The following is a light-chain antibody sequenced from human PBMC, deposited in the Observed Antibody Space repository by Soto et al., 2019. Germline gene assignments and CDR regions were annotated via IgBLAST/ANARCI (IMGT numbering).Light chain of an antibody. CDR3: QQRSDGLFT. Sequence: ELVMTQSPATLSVSPGARATLSCRASQSISNYLGWYQQKPGQAPRLLIYDASNRATGIPTRFRGSVSGTDFTMNIRHLEPDDGEVDVGQQRSDGLFTFGPGTKVDIK. CDR2: DAS. J-gene: IGKJ3*01. V-gene: IGKV3-11*01. CDR1: QSISNY.